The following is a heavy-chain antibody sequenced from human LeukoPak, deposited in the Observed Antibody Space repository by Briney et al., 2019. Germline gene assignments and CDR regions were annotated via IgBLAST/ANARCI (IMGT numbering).Heavy chain of an antibody. CDR1: GFTFSSYA. CDR3: AKGGIRYFDWLLYPNWFDP. D-gene: IGHD3-9*01. V-gene: IGHV3-23*01. CDR2: ISGSGGST. Sequence: LTGGSLRLSCAASGFTFSSYAMSWVRQAPGKGLEWVSAISGSGGSTYYADSVKGRFTISSANSKNTLYLKMSSLRTEETAVYYRAKGGIRYFDWLLYPNWFDPWGQGTLVTVSS. J-gene: IGHJ5*02.